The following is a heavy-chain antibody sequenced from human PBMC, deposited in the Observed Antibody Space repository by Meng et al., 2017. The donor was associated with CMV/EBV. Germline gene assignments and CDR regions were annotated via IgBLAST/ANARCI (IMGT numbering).Heavy chain of an antibody. CDR2: IYSGGST. V-gene: IGHV3-53*01. J-gene: IGHJ4*02. CDR1: GFTVSSNY. CDR3: ARAPSSDFDY. Sequence: GESLKISCAASGFTVSSNYMSWVRQAPGKGLEWVSVIYSGGSTYYADSVKGRFTISRDNSKNTLYLQMNSLRAEDTAVYYCARAPSSDFDYWGQGTLVTVS. D-gene: IGHD6-6*01.